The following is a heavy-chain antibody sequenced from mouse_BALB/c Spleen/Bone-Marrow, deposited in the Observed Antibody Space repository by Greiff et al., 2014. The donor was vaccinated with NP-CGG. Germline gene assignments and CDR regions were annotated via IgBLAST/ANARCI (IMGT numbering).Heavy chain of an antibody. CDR1: GFTFTDYY. J-gene: IGHJ2*01. CDR2: IRNKANGYTT. V-gene: IGHV7-3*02. CDR3: ARDKGRVFFDY. Sequence: EVKLVESGGGLVQPGGSLRLSCATSGFTFTDYYMNWVPQPPGKALEWLGFIRNKANGYTTEYSASVKGRFTISRDTSQNILYPQMNTLRAEDSATYYCARDKGRVFFDYWGQGTTLTVSS.